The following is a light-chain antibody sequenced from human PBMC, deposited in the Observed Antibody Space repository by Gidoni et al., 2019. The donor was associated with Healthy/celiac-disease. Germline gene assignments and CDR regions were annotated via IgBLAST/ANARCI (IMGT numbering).Light chain of an antibody. Sequence: IVLTQSPATLSLSPGERATLSCRASQSVSSYLAWYQQKPGQAPRLLIYDASNRATGIPARFSGSGSGTDFTLTISSLETEDFAVYYCQQRSNWRGITFGQXTRLEIK. CDR3: QQRSNWRGIT. V-gene: IGKV3-11*01. CDR1: QSVSSY. J-gene: IGKJ5*01. CDR2: DAS.